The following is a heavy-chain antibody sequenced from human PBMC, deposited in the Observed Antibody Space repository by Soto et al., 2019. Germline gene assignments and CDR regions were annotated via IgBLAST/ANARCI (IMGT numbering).Heavy chain of an antibody. D-gene: IGHD2-2*01. Sequence: QVQLVQSGAEVKKPGSSVKVSCKASGGTFSSYAISWVRQAPGQGLEWMGGIIPIFGTANYAQKFQGRVTITADESTSTAYMELSSLRSEDTAVYYCARTAGADIVLVPAAMLYNWLDPWGQGTLVTVSS. CDR1: GGTFSSYA. CDR2: IIPIFGTA. V-gene: IGHV1-69*12. CDR3: ARTAGADIVLVPAAMLYNWLDP. J-gene: IGHJ5*02.